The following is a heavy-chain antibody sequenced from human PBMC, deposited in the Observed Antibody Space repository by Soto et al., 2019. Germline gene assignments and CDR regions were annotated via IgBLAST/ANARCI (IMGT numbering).Heavy chain of an antibody. Sequence: QVQLVQSGAEVKKPGASVKVSCKASGYTFTSYDINWVRQATGQGLEWMGWMNPNSGNTGYAQKFQGRVTMTRNTALSTSYMGPSSLRSEVTAVYYCARPAGLGVVRGDASLLYWGEGTLVTVSS. CDR2: MNPNSGNT. CDR3: ARPAGLGVVRGDASLLY. J-gene: IGHJ4*02. V-gene: IGHV1-8*01. CDR1: GYTFTSYD. D-gene: IGHD3-10*01.